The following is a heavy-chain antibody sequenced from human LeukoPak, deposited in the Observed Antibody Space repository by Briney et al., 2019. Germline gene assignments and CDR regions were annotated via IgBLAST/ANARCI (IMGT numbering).Heavy chain of an antibody. CDR2: ISGSGGST. D-gene: IGHD3-9*01. Sequence: GGSLRLSCAASGFTFSSYAMSWVRQAPGKGLEWGSAISGSGGSTYYADSVKGRFTISRDNSKNTLYLQMNSLRAEDTAVYYCAKGPPVKYYDILTGYPIDYWGQGTLVTVSS. CDR1: GFTFSSYA. CDR3: AKGPPVKYYDILTGYPIDY. J-gene: IGHJ4*02. V-gene: IGHV3-23*01.